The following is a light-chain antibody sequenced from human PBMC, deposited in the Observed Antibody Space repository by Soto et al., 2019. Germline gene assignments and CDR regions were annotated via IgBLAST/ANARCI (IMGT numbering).Light chain of an antibody. J-gene: IGLJ2*01. CDR3: SSYAGGFNVV. Sequence: QSALTQPRSVSGSPGQSVTISCTGTSRNIGSYSSVSWCQQYPGTAPKLIIYDVSKRPSGVPDRFSGSKSGTTASLTISGLQPEDEADYYCSSYAGGFNVVFGGGTKLTVL. CDR1: SRNIGSYSS. V-gene: IGLV2-11*01. CDR2: DVS.